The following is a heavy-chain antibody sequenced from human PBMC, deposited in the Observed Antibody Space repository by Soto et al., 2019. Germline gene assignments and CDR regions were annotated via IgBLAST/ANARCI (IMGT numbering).Heavy chain of an antibody. Sequence: QVHLVQSGAEVKKPGTSVRVSCKASGGAVSDYVIAWVRQAPGQGPEWMGGIIPSFGTANYAQTFLGRVTMTAEKSTNTAYLELTSLTYKDTAVYYCARASWGPGYSAGKGGFDPWGQGTLVTVSS. D-gene: IGHD1-26*01. CDR2: IIPSFGTA. V-gene: IGHV1-69*06. CDR3: ARASWGPGYSAGKGGFDP. J-gene: IGHJ5*02. CDR1: GGAVSDYV.